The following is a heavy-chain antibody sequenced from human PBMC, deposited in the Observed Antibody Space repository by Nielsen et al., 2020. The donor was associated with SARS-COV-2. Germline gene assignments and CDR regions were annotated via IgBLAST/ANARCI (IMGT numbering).Heavy chain of an antibody. J-gene: IGHJ4*02. CDR3: VGATTSSFDY. D-gene: IGHD1-26*01. V-gene: IGHV4-34*01. CDR2: INHSGST. CDR1: GGSFSGYY. Sequence: GSLRLSCAVSGGSFSGYYWSWIRQPPGKGLEWIGEINHSGSTNYNPSLKSRVTISVDTSKNQFSLKLSSVTAADTAVYYCVGATTSSFDYWGQGTLVTVSS.